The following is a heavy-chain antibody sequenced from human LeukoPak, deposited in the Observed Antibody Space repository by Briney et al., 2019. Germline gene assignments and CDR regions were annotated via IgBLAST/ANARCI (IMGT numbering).Heavy chain of an antibody. J-gene: IGHJ4*02. D-gene: IGHD3-22*01. CDR3: ARAYYYDSSGYYERWSGESK. CDR1: GYSISSGYY. V-gene: IGHV4-38-2*02. Sequence: PSETLSLTCTVSGYSISSGYYWGWIRQPPGKGLEWIGSIYHSGSTYYNPSLKSRVTISVDTSKNQFSLKLSSVTAADTAVYYCARAYYYDSSGYYERWSGESKRGQGTLVTVSS. CDR2: IYHSGST.